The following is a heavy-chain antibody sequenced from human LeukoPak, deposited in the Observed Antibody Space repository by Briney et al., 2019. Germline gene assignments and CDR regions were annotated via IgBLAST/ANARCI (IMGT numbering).Heavy chain of an antibody. CDR2: IYPGYSDT. Sequence: GEALKISCNGSGYSFTSYWIGRVRQMPRTGLECMGIIYPGYSDTRYSPSFQGQVTISADKSISNAYLQWSSLKASDTAMYYCARPISTMVRGVTVDAFDIWGQGTMVTVSS. D-gene: IGHD3-10*01. V-gene: IGHV5-51*01. CDR3: ARPISTMVRGVTVDAFDI. CDR1: GYSFTSYW. J-gene: IGHJ3*02.